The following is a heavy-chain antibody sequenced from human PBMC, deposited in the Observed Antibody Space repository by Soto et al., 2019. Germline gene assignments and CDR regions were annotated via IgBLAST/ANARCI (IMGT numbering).Heavy chain of an antibody. CDR2: INHGGIS. CDR3: AGGRSGYSNSWGFDP. D-gene: IGHD6-13*01. V-gene: IGHV4-34*01. CDR1: SGSFSGYY. J-gene: IGHJ5*02. Sequence: QVQLQQWGAGLLEPSETLSLTCAVYSGSFSGYYWSWIRQPPGKGLEWIGEINHGGISNYNPSLKSRVTISVETSKGQIYLKLNSLTAADSAMYYCAGGRSGYSNSWGFDPWGQGTLVTVSS.